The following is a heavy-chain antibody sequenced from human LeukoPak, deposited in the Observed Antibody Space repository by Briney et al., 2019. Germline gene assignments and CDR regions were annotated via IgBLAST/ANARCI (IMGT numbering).Heavy chain of an antibody. Sequence: ASVKVSCKASGYTFTGYYMHWVRQAPGQGLEWMGWINPNSGGTNYAQKFQGRVTMTRDTSISTAYMELSRLRSDDTAVYYCARDLEEHGDPGHFDYWGQGTLVTVSS. CDR1: GYTFTGYY. CDR2: INPNSGGT. CDR3: ARDLEEHGDPGHFDY. V-gene: IGHV1-2*02. D-gene: IGHD4-17*01. J-gene: IGHJ4*02.